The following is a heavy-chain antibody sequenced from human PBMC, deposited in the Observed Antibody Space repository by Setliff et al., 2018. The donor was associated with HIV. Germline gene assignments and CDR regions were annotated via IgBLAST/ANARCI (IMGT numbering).Heavy chain of an antibody. Sequence: ASVKVSCKPSGYTFTNYDINWVRQAAGQGLEWMGWMNPDSRNTGYAQRFEGSVTMTWDTSISTAYMELRSLRSDDTAVYYCATSSRIYYYSYMDVWGKGTTVTVSS. J-gene: IGHJ6*03. CDR3: ATSSRIYYYSYMDV. CDR2: MNPDSRNT. CDR1: GYTFTNYD. D-gene: IGHD2-2*01. V-gene: IGHV1-8*02.